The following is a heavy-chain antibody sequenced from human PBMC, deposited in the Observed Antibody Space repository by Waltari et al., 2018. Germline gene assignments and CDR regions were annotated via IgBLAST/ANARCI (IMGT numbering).Heavy chain of an antibody. CDR2: IKEDGSEK. D-gene: IGHD1-26*01. J-gene: IGHJ3*02. Sequence: EVQLVESGGDLVQPGGSLRLSCAASGFTFSSYWMCWVRQAPGKGLEWVANIKEDGSEKYYVDSVKGRFTISRDNAKNSLYLQMNSLRAEDSAEYYCARTQWDSTSRRAFDIWGQGTVVTVSS. CDR1: GFTFSSYW. V-gene: IGHV3-7*01. CDR3: ARTQWDSTSRRAFDI.